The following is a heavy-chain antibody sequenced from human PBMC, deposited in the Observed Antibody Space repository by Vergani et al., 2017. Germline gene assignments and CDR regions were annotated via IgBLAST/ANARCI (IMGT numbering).Heavy chain of an antibody. Sequence: QVQLQESGPGLVKPSETLSLTCTVSNDSVSNTFYYWGWIRQTPGKGLEWIGSIYYSGRTYYNPSLDSRVTMSVDTSKSQFSLKLGSVTAAATAVYYGTGHLALVAANNLFDPWVQGTLVTVSS. V-gene: IGHV4-39*01. CDR3: TGHLALVAANNLFDP. CDR1: NDSVSNTFYY. J-gene: IGHJ5*02. CDR2: IYYSGRT. D-gene: IGHD2-15*01.